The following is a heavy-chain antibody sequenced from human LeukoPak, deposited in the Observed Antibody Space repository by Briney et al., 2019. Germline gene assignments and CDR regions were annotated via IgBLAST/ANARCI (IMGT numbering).Heavy chain of an antibody. J-gene: IGHJ4*02. CDR3: ARGSGGFDY. Sequence: SETLSLTCAVYGGSFRGYYWSWIRQPPGKGLEWIGEINHSGSTNYNPSLKSRVTISVDTSKNQFSLKLSSVTAADTAVYYCARGSGGFDYWGQGTLVTVSS. D-gene: IGHD1-14*01. CDR1: GGSFRGYY. CDR2: INHSGST. V-gene: IGHV4-34*01.